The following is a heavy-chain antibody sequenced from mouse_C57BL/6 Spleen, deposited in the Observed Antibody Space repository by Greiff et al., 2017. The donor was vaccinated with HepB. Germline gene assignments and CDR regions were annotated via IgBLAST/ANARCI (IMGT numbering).Heavy chain of an antibody. V-gene: IGHV5-6*01. CDR3: ARHYGSSWAMDY. D-gene: IGHD1-1*01. J-gene: IGHJ4*01. CDR1: GFTFSSYG. CDR2: ISSGGSYT. Sequence: EVKVVESGGDLVKPGGSLKLSCAASGFTFSSYGMSWVRQTPDKRLEWVATISSGGSYTYYPDSVKGRFTISRDNAKNTLYLQMSSLKSEDTAMYYCARHYGSSWAMDYWGQGTSVTVSS.